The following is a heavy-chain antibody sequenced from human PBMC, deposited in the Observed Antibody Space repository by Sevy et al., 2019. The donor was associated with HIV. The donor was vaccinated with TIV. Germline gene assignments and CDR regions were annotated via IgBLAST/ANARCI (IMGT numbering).Heavy chain of an antibody. CDR1: GFTFSDHY. CDR3: ATHAGLAAAGRVFDY. J-gene: IGHJ4*02. D-gene: IGHD6-13*01. V-gene: IGHV3-72*01. Sequence: GGSLRLSCAASGFTFSDHYMEWVRQAPGKGLEWVGRIRNKADSYTTEYAATVKARFTISRDNSKNSLYLLMNSLKTEDTAVYYCATHAGLAAAGRVFDYWGQGTLVTVSS. CDR2: IRNKADSYTT.